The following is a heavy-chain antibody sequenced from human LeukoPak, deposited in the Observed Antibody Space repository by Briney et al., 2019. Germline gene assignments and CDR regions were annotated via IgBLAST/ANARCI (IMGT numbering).Heavy chain of an antibody. Sequence: SETLSLTCTVSGGSISSSSYYCGWIRQPPGKGLEWIGSIYYSGSTYYNPSLKSRVTISVDTSKNQFSLKLSSVTAADTAVYYCASVFPGDGGNPNFDYWGQGTLATVSS. CDR1: GGSISSSSYY. D-gene: IGHD4-23*01. J-gene: IGHJ4*02. CDR3: ASVFPGDGGNPNFDY. CDR2: IYYSGST. V-gene: IGHV4-39*01.